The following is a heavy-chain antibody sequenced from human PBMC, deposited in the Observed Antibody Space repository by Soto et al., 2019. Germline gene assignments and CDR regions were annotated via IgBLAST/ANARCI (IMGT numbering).Heavy chain of an antibody. CDR3: ARVMGYCSSNSCYRTYYYMDG. CDR2: IIHSGST. D-gene: IGHD2-2*01. V-gene: IGHV4-34*12. J-gene: IGHJ6*03. Sequence: PSETLSLTCAVYGGSFSGYYWSWIRQPPGEGLEWIGEIIHSGSTNYNPSLKSRVTISVDMSKNQFSLKLSSVTAADTAVYYCARVMGYCSSNSCYRTYYYMDGWGKGNTVTFSS. CDR1: GGSFSGYY.